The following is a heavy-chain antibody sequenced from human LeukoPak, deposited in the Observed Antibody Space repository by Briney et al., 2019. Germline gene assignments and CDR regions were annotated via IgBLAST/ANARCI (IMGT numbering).Heavy chain of an antibody. CDR1: GYTFTSYD. D-gene: IGHD4-17*01. J-gene: IGHJ6*02. V-gene: IGHV1-8*01. CDR2: MNPNSGNT. Sequence: ASVKVSCKASGYTFTSYDINWVRQATGQGLEWMGWMNPNSGNTGYAQKFQGRVTMTRNTSISTAYMELRSLRSDDTAVYYCAQSGTTVTTGVYYYGMDVWGQGTTVTVSS. CDR3: AQSGTTVTTGVYYYGMDV.